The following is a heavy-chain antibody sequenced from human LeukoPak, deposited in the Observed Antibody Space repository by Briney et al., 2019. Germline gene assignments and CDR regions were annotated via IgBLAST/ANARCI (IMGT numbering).Heavy chain of an antibody. CDR2: ISSSSSYI. CDR3: ARAEEIFEIYFDY. Sequence: PGGSLRLSCVASGFTVSSHYMSWVRQAPGKGLEWVSSISSSSSYIYYADSVKGRFTISRDNAKNSLYLQMNSLRAEDTAVYYCARAEEIFEIYFDYWGQGTLVTVSS. D-gene: IGHD3-3*01. J-gene: IGHJ4*02. CDR1: GFTVSSHY. V-gene: IGHV3-21*01.